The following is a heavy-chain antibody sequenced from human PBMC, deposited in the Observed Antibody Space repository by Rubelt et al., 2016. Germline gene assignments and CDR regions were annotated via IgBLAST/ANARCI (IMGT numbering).Heavy chain of an antibody. D-gene: IGHD4-17*01. CDR1: GFTFSSYA. CDR3: AKVPIRTVTSTFDY. J-gene: IGHJ4*02. V-gene: IGHV3-23*01. Sequence: EVQLLESGGGLVQPGGSLRLSCAASGFTFSSYAMSWVRQAPGKGLEWVSAISGSGGSTYYADSVKGRLTISRDNSKNPLYLQMNSLRAEDTAVYYCAKVPIRTVTSTFDYWGQGTLVTVSS. CDR2: ISGSGGST.